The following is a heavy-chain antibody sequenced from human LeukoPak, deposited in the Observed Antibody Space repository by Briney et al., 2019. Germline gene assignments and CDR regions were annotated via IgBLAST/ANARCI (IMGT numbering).Heavy chain of an antibody. CDR1: GFSISSGYY. Sequence: SETLSLTCIVSGFSISSGYYWDWIRQPPGKGLEWIASIYHSGRSYYNPSLKSRVTISVDTSKNQFSLKLSSVTAADTAVYYCARRSTVVGMGWFDPWGQGTLVIVSS. D-gene: IGHD2-21*01. CDR2: IYHSGRS. V-gene: IGHV4-38-2*02. CDR3: ARRSTVVGMGWFDP. J-gene: IGHJ5*02.